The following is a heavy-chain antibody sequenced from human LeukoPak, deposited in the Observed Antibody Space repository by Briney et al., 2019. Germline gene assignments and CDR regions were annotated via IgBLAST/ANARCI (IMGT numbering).Heavy chain of an antibody. D-gene: IGHD2-15*01. Sequence: GGSLRLSCVASGFTFSDAWMSWVRQAPGKGLEWVGRIKSKIDGGTIDYAAPVKGRFTISRDDSRNTLYLQMNSLKTEDTAVYYCTTRSQDGWWGQGTLVTVSS. V-gene: IGHV3-15*01. CDR3: TTRSQDGW. CDR2: IKSKIDGGTI. CDR1: GFTFSDAW. J-gene: IGHJ4*02.